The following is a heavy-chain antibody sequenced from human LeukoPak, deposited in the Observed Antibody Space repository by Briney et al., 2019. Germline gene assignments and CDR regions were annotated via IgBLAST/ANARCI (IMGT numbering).Heavy chain of an antibody. V-gene: IGHV3-23*01. CDR1: GFTFSSYA. D-gene: IGHD2-2*02. CDR2: ISGSGGST. J-gene: IGHJ4*02. CDR3: AKTALGYCSSTSCYKYFDY. Sequence: GRSLRLSCAASGFTFSSYAMSWVRQAPGKGLEWVSAISGSGGSTYYADSVKGRFTISRDNSKNTLYLQMNSLRAEDTAVYYCAKTALGYCSSTSCYKYFDYWGQGTLVTVSS.